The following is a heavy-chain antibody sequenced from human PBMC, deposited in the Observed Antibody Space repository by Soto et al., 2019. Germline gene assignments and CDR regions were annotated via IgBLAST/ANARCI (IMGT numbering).Heavy chain of an antibody. CDR2: VYNTGAT. D-gene: IGHD1-1*01. J-gene: IGHJ6*02. CDR3: VRQGIGNLHGLVDV. Sequence: QVQLQQSGPGLVKPSETLSLTCTVSSGPSSSHNWGWIRQSPGRGLEWIGYVYNTGATSYNPSLKSRVTISADTSANHISPTLSFVTAADTAIYYCVRQGIGNLHGLVDVWGQGTTVSVSS. CDR1: SGPSSSHN. V-gene: IGHV4-59*08.